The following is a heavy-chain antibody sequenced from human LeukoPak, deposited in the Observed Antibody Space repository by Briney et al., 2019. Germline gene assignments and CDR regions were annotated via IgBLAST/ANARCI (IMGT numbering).Heavy chain of an antibody. CDR2: MGPNSGDT. CDR3: ASNPPNTGDFYY. D-gene: IGHD1-1*01. J-gene: IGHJ4*02. Sequence: ASVRVSCKTSGYTFTNLDINWLRQAPGQRLEWMGWMGPNSGDTGYAQKFQGRVSMTRDTSISTAYMELSSLRSEDTAVYYCASNPPNTGDFYYWGLGSLVTVSS. V-gene: IGHV1-8*01. CDR1: GYTFTNLD.